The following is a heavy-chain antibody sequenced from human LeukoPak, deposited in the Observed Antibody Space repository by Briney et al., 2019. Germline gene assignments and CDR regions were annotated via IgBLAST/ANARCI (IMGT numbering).Heavy chain of an antibody. CDR2: INPSGGST. Sequence: ASVKVSCKASGHTFTSYYMHWVRQAPGQGLEWMGIINPSGGSTSYAQKFQGRVTMTRDMSTSTVYMELSSLRSEDTAVYYCARRLGLRWDLQAFDIWGQGTMVTVPS. CDR1: GHTFTSYY. CDR3: ARRLGLRWDLQAFDI. V-gene: IGHV1-46*01. J-gene: IGHJ3*02. D-gene: IGHD4-23*01.